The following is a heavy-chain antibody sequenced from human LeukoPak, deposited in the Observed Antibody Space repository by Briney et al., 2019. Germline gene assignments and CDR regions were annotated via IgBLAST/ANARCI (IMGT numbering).Heavy chain of an antibody. V-gene: IGHV1-69*06. CDR3: ARDATHRIVGAALDS. CDR1: GGTFSNYA. Sequence: GSSVTVSCQASGGTFSNYAISWVRQAPGQGLEWVGGIIPIFGTANYAQKFRGRVTITADKSTRTAYMELSSLRSEDTAVYYCARDATHRIVGAALDSWGQGTLVTVSS. D-gene: IGHD1-26*01. CDR2: IIPIFGTA. J-gene: IGHJ4*02.